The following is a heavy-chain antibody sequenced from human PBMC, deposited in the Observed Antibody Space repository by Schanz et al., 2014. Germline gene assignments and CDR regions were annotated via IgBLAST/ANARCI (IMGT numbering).Heavy chain of an antibody. J-gene: IGHJ3*02. D-gene: IGHD3-10*01. V-gene: IGHV3-23*01. CDR3: AKGRFGKLSAFDI. CDR1: GFSFGNYG. Sequence: EVQLLESGGGLVQPGGSLRLSCEASGFSFGNYGMSWVRQAPGKGLEWVSGFDAHDGRAYYADSAKGRFTISRDNSKSTLYVEMNSLRAEDTAVYYCAKGRFGKLSAFDIWGQGTMVTVSS. CDR2: FDAHDGRA.